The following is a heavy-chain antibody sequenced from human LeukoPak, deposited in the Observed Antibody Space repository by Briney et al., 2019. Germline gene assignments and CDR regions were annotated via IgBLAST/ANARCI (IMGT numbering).Heavy chain of an antibody. V-gene: IGHV4-38-2*02. CDR3: ARDVAIRGVLYSQH. Sequence: SETLSLTCTVSGYSMSSGYYWGWIRQPPGKGLEWIGSIYHSGSTYYNPSLKSRVTISVDTSKNQFSLKLSSVTAADTAVYYCARDVAIRGVLYSQHWGQGTLVTVSS. D-gene: IGHD3-10*01. J-gene: IGHJ1*01. CDR2: IYHSGST. CDR1: GYSMSSGYY.